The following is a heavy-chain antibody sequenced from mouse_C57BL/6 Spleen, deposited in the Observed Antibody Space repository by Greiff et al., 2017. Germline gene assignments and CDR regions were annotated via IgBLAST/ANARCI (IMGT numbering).Heavy chain of an antibody. D-gene: IGHD1-1*01. CDR2: IYPGSGST. CDR1: GYTFTSYW. Sequence: QVQLQQPGAELVKPGASVKMSCKASGYTFTSYWITWVKPRPGQGLEWIGDIYPGSGSTNYNEKFKSKATLTVDTSSSTAYMQLSSLTSEDSAVYYCARGIYYYGSRGVYFDYWGQGTTLTVSS. CDR3: ARGIYYYGSRGVYFDY. J-gene: IGHJ2*01. V-gene: IGHV1-55*01.